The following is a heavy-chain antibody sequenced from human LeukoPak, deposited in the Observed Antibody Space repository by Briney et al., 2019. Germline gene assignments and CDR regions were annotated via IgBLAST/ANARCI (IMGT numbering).Heavy chain of an antibody. J-gene: IGHJ5*02. Sequence: GASVKVSCKASGYTFSSYGVTWVRQAPGQGLEWMGWISAYNGHTNYAQKFRGRVTMTTDTSTNTAYMELSRLRSDDTAVYYCARDRAGLEATNWFDPWGQGTLVTVSS. CDR2: ISAYNGHT. D-gene: IGHD5-12*01. CDR3: ARDRAGLEATNWFDP. CDR1: GYTFSSYG. V-gene: IGHV1-18*01.